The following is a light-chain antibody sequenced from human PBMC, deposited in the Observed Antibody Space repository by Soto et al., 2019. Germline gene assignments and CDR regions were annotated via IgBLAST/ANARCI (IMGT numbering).Light chain of an antibody. V-gene: IGKV1-27*01. CDR3: QKYNGAPPFT. CDR1: QAISNY. J-gene: IGKJ3*01. CDR2: AAS. Sequence: DIQMTQSPSSLSASVGDRVTIACRASQAISNYLAWYQQKPGKVPKLLIYAASTLQSGVTSRFSGGGSGTDFTNTISSLQTEDVAAYYCQKYNGAPPFTFGPGTKV.